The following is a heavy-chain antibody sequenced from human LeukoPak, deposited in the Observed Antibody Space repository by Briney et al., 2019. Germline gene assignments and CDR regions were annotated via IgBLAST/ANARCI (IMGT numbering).Heavy chain of an antibody. D-gene: IGHD2-21*02. CDR2: MNPNSGNT. J-gene: IGHJ3*02. CDR3: ARLPRRYSGGDCYQDAFDI. V-gene: IGHV1-8*01. Sequence: ASVKVSCKASGYSFTSYDINWVRQATGQGLEWMGWMNPNSGNTGYAQKFQGRVTMTRNTSISTAYMELSSLRSEDTAVYYCARLPRRYSGGDCYQDAFDIWGQGTMVTVSS. CDR1: GYSFTSYD.